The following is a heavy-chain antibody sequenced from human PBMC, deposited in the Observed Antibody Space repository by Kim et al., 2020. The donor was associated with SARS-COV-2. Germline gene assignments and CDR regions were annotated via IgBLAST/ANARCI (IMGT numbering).Heavy chain of an antibody. J-gene: IGHJ6*04. CDR1: GFTFSSYG. Sequence: GGSLRLSCAASGFTFSSYGMHWVRQAPGKGLEWVADIRYDGSDKYYADSVKGRFTISRDNAKNTLYLQMNSLRAEDTAVYYCARDDGFAARVIFYYGMDVWGRGPTVTV. D-gene: IGHD2-21*01. CDR3: ARDDGFAARVIFYYGMDV. CDR2: IRYDGSDK. V-gene: IGHV3-33*01.